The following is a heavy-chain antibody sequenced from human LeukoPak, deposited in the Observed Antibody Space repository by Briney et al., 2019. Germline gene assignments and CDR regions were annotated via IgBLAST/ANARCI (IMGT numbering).Heavy chain of an antibody. CDR3: AHFPSMIRGVIANIYFAH. D-gene: IGHD3-10*01. CDR1: GFSLNTVGVG. CDR2: IYWDDDK. Sequence: SGPTLVKPTQTLTLTCAFSGFSLNTVGVGVAWIRQPPGKALEWLALIYWDDDKRYNPSLKSRLTITKDTSGNQVVLTLTNVDPVDTATYYCAHFPSMIRGVIANIYFAHWGQGTLVAVSS. V-gene: IGHV2-5*02. J-gene: IGHJ4*02.